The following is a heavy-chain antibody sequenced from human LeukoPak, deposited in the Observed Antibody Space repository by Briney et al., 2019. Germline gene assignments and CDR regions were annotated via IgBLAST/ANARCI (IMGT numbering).Heavy chain of an antibody. CDR2: ISSNGGST. CDR1: GFTFSNYS. J-gene: IGHJ3*02. V-gene: IGHV3-64*01. CDR3: ARGPHLALDTDDAFDI. D-gene: IGHD5-18*01. Sequence: PGGSLRLSCAASGFTFSNYSMHWVRQAPGKGLEYVSAISSNGGSTYYANSVKGRFTISRDNSKNTLYLRMGSLRAEDTAVYYCARGPHLALDTDDAFDIWGQGTMVTVSS.